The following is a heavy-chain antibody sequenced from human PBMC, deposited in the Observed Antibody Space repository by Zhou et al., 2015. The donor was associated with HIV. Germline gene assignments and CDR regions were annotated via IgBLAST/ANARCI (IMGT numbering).Heavy chain of an antibody. CDR2: IIPILGIA. J-gene: IGHJ4*02. CDR3: ARFSSIAAAHYDY. Sequence: QVQLVQSGAEVKKPGSSVKVSCKASGGTFSSYTISWVRQAPGQGLEWMGRIIPILGIANYAQKFQGRVTITADKSTSTAYMELSSLRSEDTAVYYCARFSSIAAAHYDYWGQGTLVTVSS. V-gene: IGHV1-69*02. CDR1: GGTFSSYT. D-gene: IGHD6-13*01.